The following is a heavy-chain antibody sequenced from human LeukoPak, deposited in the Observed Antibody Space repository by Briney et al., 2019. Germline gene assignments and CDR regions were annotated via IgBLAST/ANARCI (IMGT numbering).Heavy chain of an antibody. CDR2: ISSTTNTI. CDR1: GFTFSGFE. D-gene: IGHD5-18*01. Sequence: GGSLRLSCVASGFTFSGFEMNSVRQAPGKGLEWGSYISSTTNTIYYADSVRGRFTISRDNAKNSLYLQMNSLRADDTAVYYCARGRRLVDTAMVKDHWFDPWGQGTLVTVSS. V-gene: IGHV3-48*03. CDR3: ARGRRLVDTAMVKDHWFDP. J-gene: IGHJ5*02.